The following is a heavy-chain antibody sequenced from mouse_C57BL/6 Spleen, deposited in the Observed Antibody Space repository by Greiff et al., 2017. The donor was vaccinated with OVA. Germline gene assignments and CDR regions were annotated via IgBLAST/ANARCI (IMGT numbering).Heavy chain of an antibody. CDR3: ARVKGMGYDGFAY. J-gene: IGHJ3*01. V-gene: IGHV3-6*01. Sequence: EVKLVESGPGLVKPSQSLSLTCSVTGYSITSGYYWNWIRQFPGNKLEWMGYISYDGSNNYNPSLKNRISITRDTSKNQFFLKLNSVTTEDTATYYCARVKGMGYDGFAYWGQGTLVTVSA. D-gene: IGHD2-2*01. CDR1: GYSITSGYY. CDR2: ISYDGSN.